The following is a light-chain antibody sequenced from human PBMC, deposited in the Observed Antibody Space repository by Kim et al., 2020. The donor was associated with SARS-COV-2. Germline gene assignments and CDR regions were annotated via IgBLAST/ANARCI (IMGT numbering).Light chain of an antibody. Sequence: ASVKLTCTLSSGHNNYAIAWHQQQPEKGPRFLMKLNSDGSHNKGDGIPDRFSGSSSGAERYLTISSLQSEDEADYYCQTWDTGIQVFGGGTQLTVL. V-gene: IGLV4-69*01. CDR3: QTWDTGIQV. J-gene: IGLJ3*02. CDR2: LNSDGSH. CDR1: SGHNNYA.